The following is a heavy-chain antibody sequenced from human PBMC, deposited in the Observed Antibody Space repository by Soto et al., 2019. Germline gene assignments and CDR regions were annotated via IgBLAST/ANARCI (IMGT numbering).Heavy chain of an antibody. CDR2: ISSSSSYI. CDR1: GFTFSSYS. Sequence: GGSLRLSCAASGFTFSSYSMNWVRQAPGKGLEWVSSISSSSSYIYYADSVKGRFTISRDNAKDSLHLQMNSLRAEDTAVYYCTRDASRDSSARGWFDPWGPGTLVTVSS. J-gene: IGHJ5*02. D-gene: IGHD6-13*01. CDR3: TRDASRDSSARGWFDP. V-gene: IGHV3-21*01.